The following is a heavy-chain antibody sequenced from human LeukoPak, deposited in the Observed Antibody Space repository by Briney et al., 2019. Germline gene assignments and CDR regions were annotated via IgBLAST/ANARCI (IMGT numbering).Heavy chain of an antibody. CDR3: AKSWNYYDSSGDDALDI. J-gene: IGHJ3*02. CDR1: GFTFSSYG. D-gene: IGHD3-22*01. Sequence: GGSLRLSCAASGFTFSSYGMSWVRQAPGKGLEWVSAISGSGGSTYYADSVKGRFTISRDNSKNTLYLQMNSLRVEDTAVYYCAKSWNYYDSSGDDALDIWGQGTMVTVSS. CDR2: ISGSGGST. V-gene: IGHV3-23*01.